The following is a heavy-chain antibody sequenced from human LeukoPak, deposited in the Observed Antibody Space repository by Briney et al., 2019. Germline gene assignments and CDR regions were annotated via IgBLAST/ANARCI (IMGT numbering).Heavy chain of an antibody. CDR2: ISSSSSYI. V-gene: IGHV3-21*01. Sequence: GGSLRLSCAASGFTFSSYSMNWVRQAPGKGLEWVSSISSSSSYIYYADSVKGRFTISRGNAKNSLYLQMNSLRAEDTAVYYCARDSSGSYNLDYFDYWGQGTLVTVSS. D-gene: IGHD3-10*01. CDR3: ARDSSGSYNLDYFDY. CDR1: GFTFSSYS. J-gene: IGHJ4*02.